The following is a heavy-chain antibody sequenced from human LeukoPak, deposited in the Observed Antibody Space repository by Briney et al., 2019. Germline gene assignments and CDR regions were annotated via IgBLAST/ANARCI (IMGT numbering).Heavy chain of an antibody. J-gene: IGHJ4*02. CDR3: AREGDGDNFDY. CDR2: ISSSGSTI. Sequence: GGSLRLSCAASEFTFSSYKMNWVRQAPGKGLEWVSYISSSGSTIYYADSLKGRFTISRDNVKNSLYLQMNSLRAEDTAVYYCAREGDGDNFDYWGQGTLVTVSS. V-gene: IGHV3-48*03. D-gene: IGHD4-17*01. CDR1: EFTFSSYK.